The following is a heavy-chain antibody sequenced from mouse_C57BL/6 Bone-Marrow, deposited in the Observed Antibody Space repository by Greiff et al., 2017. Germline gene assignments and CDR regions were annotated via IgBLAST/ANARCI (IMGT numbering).Heavy chain of an antibody. V-gene: IGHV1-82*01. J-gene: IGHJ4*01. CDR2: IYPGDGDT. CDR3: AGIYYGYDDAMDY. D-gene: IGHD2-2*01. Sequence: VQLQQSGPELVKPGASVKISCKASGYAFSSSWMNWVKQRPGKGLEWIGRIYPGDGDTNYNGKFKGKATLTAAKSSSTANMQLSSLTSEDSAVYCGAGIYYGYDDAMDYWGQGTSVTVSS. CDR1: GYAFSSSW.